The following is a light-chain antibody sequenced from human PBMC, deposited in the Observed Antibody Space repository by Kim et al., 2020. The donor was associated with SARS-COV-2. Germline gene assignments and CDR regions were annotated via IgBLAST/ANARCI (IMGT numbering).Light chain of an antibody. V-gene: IGKV1-17*03. CDR2: DAS. CDR1: QGINSF. Sequence: SASEGDRVTITCRASQGINSFLAWFQQKPGKVPKRLIFDASSLQSGVPSRFSGSGSGTEFTLTITNLQPEDFATYYCQQHESYPYTFGQGTKLEIK. CDR3: QQHESYPYT. J-gene: IGKJ2*01.